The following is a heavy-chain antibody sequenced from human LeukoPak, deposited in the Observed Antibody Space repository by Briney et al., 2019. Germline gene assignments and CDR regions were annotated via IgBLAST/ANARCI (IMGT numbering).Heavy chain of an antibody. D-gene: IGHD6-6*01. V-gene: IGHV3-23*01. CDR3: ARHRSSWLIDY. CDR1: VFTFNTYA. Sequence: GGSLRLSCAVSVFTFNTYAMRWVRQAPWERLQWVSGISDSGGNTYYADSVRGRFTISRDNSKNTLYLQMNSLRAEDTAVYYCARHRSSWLIDYWGQGTLVTVSS. CDR2: ISDSGGNT. J-gene: IGHJ4*02.